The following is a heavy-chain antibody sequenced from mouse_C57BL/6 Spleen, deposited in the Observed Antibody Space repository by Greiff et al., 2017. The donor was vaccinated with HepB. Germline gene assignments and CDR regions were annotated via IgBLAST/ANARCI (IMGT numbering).Heavy chain of an antibody. V-gene: IGHV1-69*01. CDR3: ARHSNYWYFDV. J-gene: IGHJ1*03. CDR1: GYTFTSYW. CDR2: IDPSDSYT. Sequence: LQQPGAELVMPGASVKLSCKASGYTFTSYWMHWVKQRPGQGLEWIGEIDPSDSYTNYNQKFKGKSTLTVDKSSSTAYMQLSSLTSEDSAVYYCARHSNYWYFDVWGTGTTVTVSS. D-gene: IGHD2-5*01.